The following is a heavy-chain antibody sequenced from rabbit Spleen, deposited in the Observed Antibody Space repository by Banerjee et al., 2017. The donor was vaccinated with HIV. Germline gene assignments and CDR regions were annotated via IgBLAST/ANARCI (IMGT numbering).Heavy chain of an antibody. CDR3: ARDGAGGSYFAL. CDR2: IDPVFGIT. J-gene: IGHJ4*01. Sequence: EYGGGLVQPGGSLKLSCKASGFTLSSYYMNWVRQAPGKGLEWIGYIDPVFGITYYANWVNGRFSISRENAQNTVFLQMTSLTAADTATYFCARDGAGGSYFALWGQGTLVT. D-gene: IGHD8-1*01. V-gene: IGHV1S7*01. CDR1: GFTLSSYY.